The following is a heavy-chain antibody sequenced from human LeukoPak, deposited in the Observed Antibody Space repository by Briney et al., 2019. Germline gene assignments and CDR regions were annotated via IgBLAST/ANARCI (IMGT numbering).Heavy chain of an antibody. J-gene: IGHJ5*02. CDR1: GASISGFY. D-gene: IGHD3-3*01. CDR2: INYSGST. V-gene: IGHV4-59*01. CDR3: ARDPGTIFGVVTRHWFDP. Sequence: PSETLSLTCTISGASISGFYWSWIRQPPGKGLEWIGCINYSGSTNYNPSLKSRVTISIDTSKNQMSLKLRSVIAADTAVYYCARDPGTIFGVVTRHWFDPWGQGTLVTVSS.